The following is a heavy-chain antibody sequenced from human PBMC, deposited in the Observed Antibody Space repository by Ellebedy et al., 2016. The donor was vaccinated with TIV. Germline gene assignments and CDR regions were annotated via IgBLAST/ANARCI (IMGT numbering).Heavy chain of an antibody. CDR2: ISSSGSTM. CDR1: GFTFSDNY. CDR3: GRGHWGIDY. V-gene: IGHV3-11*01. Sequence: GESLKISXTASGFTFSDNYMSWFRQAPGKGLEWISYISSSGSTMSHADSVKGRFTISRDNAKNSLYLQMNSLRAEDTAVYYCGRGHWGIDYWGQGTLVTVSS. J-gene: IGHJ4*02. D-gene: IGHD7-27*01.